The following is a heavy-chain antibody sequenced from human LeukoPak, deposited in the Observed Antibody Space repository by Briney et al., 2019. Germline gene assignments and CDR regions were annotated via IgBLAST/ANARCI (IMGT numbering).Heavy chain of an antibody. CDR1: GDSINSNSNY. D-gene: IGHD3-10*01. Sequence: PSETLSLTCSVSGDSINSNSNYWGWVRQPPGKRLAWIGSLFYLSFANVYYDPSLKSRVTMSIDTSENQFSLKLTSVTAADTAVYFCARHFVDRGDYFDSWGQGMLVTVSS. CDR3: ARHFVDRGDYFDS. V-gene: IGHV4-39*01. J-gene: IGHJ4*02. CDR2: LFYLSFA.